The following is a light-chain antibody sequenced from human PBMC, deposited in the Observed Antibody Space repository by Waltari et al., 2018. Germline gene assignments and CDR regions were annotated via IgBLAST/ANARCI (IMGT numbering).Light chain of an antibody. CDR3: NSRDNTGNLLV. V-gene: IGLV3-19*01. CDR1: SLRSDY. Sequence: SSELTQDPAVSVALGQTVRITCQGDSLRSDYASWYQQKPGKAPVLVIYDKNNRPSGIPYRFSGSSSGNTASLTITGAQAEDEADYYCNSRDNTGNLLVFGGGTKLTVL. J-gene: IGLJ3*02. CDR2: DKN.